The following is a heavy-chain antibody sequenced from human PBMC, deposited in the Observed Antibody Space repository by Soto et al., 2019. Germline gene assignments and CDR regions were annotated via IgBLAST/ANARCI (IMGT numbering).Heavy chain of an antibody. CDR2: IIPIFGTA. Sequence: SVKVSCKASGGTFSSYAISWVRQAPGQGLEWMGGIIPIFGTANYAQKFQGRVTITADKSTSTAYMELSSLRSEDTAVYYCARVRDSYYYDSSGYYYDYYFDYWGQGTLVTV. D-gene: IGHD3-22*01. CDR3: ARVRDSYYYDSSGYYYDYYFDY. CDR1: GGTFSSYA. V-gene: IGHV1-69*06. J-gene: IGHJ4*02.